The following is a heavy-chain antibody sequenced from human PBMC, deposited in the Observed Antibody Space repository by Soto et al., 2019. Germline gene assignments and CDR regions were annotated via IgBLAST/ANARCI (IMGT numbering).Heavy chain of an antibody. J-gene: IGHJ5*02. D-gene: IGHD1-26*01. CDR1: GGTFSSYG. V-gene: IGHV1-69*13. CDR2: IIPIFGTA. Sequence: GSSVKVSCKASGGTFSSYGINWVRQAPGQGLEWVGGIIPIFGTANYAQKFQGRVTITADESKSTAYMELSRLRSEDTAVNYCARQRELLGNWFDPWGQATLVTVSS. CDR3: ARQRELLGNWFDP.